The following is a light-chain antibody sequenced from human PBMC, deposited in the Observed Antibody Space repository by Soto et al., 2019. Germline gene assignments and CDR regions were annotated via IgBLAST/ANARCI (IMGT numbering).Light chain of an antibody. Sequence: QSALTQPASVSGSPEQWITISCTGTSSDVGAYNLVSWYQQHPGKAPRLIIYDGSKRPSGISHRFSGSKSDNTASLTISGLRAEDEAHYHCCSYAGSRTFVFGGGTKLTVL. V-gene: IGLV2-23*01. CDR1: SSDVGAYNL. CDR3: CSYAGSRTFV. CDR2: DGS. J-gene: IGLJ2*01.